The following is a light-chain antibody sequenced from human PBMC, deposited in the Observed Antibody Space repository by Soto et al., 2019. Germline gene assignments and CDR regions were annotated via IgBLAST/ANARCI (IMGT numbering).Light chain of an antibody. Sequence: DIQLTQSPSFLSASVGDRVTITCRASQGIASYLAWYQQKPGKAPTLLIYAASTLHTGVPSRFSGSGSGTEFTLTISSLQPEDFATYYCQRHNNYPYTFGQGTKLEIK. J-gene: IGKJ2*01. CDR3: QRHNNYPYT. V-gene: IGKV1-9*01. CDR1: QGIASY. CDR2: AAS.